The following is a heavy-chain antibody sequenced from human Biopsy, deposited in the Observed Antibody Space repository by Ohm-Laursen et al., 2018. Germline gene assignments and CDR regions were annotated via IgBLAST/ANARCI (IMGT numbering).Heavy chain of an antibody. CDR3: AGDPGYDFWSGSDPFDI. CDR1: GYTFTAYG. D-gene: IGHD3-3*01. J-gene: IGHJ3*02. CDR2: ISTYNDDT. V-gene: IGHV1-18*04. Sequence: SSVKVSCKTSGYTFTAYGISWVRQAPGQGLEWMGWISTYNDDTNIAQKFQGRVSMTTDTSTRTAYMELRSLRSGDTAIYFCAGDPGYDFWSGSDPFDIWGQGTLVTVS.